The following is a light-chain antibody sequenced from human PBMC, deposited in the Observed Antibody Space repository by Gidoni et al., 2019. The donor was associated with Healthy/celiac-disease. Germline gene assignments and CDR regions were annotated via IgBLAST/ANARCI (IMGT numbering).Light chain of an antibody. CDR2: DAS. V-gene: IGKV3-11*01. CDR1: PSVSSY. J-gene: IGKJ5*01. Sequence: DIVLTQSPATLSLSPGERATLSCRASPSVSSYLAWYQQTPGQAPRLLIYDASNRATGIPARFSGSGSGTDFTLTISSLEPEDVAVYYCQQRSNWPPITFGQGTRLEIK. CDR3: QQRSNWPPIT.